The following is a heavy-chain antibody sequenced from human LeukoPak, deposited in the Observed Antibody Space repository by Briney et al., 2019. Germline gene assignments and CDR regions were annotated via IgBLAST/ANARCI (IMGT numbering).Heavy chain of an antibody. CDR2: IYYSGST. Sequence: PSETLSLTCTVSGGSISSSSYYWGWIRQPPGKGLEWIGSIYYSGSTYYNPSLKSRVTISVDTSKNQFSLKLSSVTAADTAVYYCARHGGPYSSSFQGGWFDPWGQGTLVTVSS. CDR3: ARHGGPYSSSFQGGWFDP. CDR1: GGSISSSSYY. V-gene: IGHV4-39*01. D-gene: IGHD6-13*01. J-gene: IGHJ5*02.